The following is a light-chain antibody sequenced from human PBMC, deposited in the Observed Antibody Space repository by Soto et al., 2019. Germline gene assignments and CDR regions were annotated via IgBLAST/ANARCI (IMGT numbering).Light chain of an antibody. J-gene: IGKJ1*01. CDR3: QQVDSSPWT. Sequence: DIQLTQSPSFLSASIGDRVTITCRASQGISSYLAWYQQKPGKPPNLQIYDASTFQSGVPSRFSGSGSGTEFTLTISSLQPEDFASYYCQQVDSSPWTFGQGTKVEIK. CDR1: QGISSY. CDR2: DAS. V-gene: IGKV1-9*01.